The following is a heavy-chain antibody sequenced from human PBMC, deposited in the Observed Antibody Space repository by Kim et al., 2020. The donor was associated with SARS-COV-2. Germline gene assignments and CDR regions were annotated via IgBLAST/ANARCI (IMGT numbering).Heavy chain of an antibody. CDR3: ARTITMIVVFMGGMDV. Sequence: GGSLRLSCAASGFTFSRYWMRWVRQAPGKGLEWVANIKQDGSEKYYVDSVKGRFTISRDNAKNSLYLQMNSLRAEDTAVYFCARTITMIVVFMGGMDVWGQGTTVTVSS. CDR2: IKQDGSEK. CDR1: GFTFSRYW. J-gene: IGHJ6*02. D-gene: IGHD3-22*01. V-gene: IGHV3-7*03.